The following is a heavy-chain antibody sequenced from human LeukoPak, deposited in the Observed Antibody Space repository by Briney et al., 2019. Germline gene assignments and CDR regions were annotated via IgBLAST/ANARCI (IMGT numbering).Heavy chain of an antibody. CDR1: GGSISSYY. V-gene: IGHV4-4*07. Sequence: SETLSLTRTVSGGSISSYYWSWIRQPAGKGLEWIGRIYTSGSTNYNPSLKSRVAMSVDTSKNQFSLNLRSVTAADTAVYYCARGRDGVGVDYWGQGTLVTVSS. D-gene: IGHD3-10*01. CDR2: IYTSGST. J-gene: IGHJ4*02. CDR3: ARGRDGVGVDY.